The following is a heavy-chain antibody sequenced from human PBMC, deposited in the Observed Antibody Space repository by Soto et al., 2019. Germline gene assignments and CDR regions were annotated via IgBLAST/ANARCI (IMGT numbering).Heavy chain of an antibody. J-gene: IGHJ3*02. CDR1: GFTFSSYS. D-gene: IGHD5-18*01. Sequence: PGGSLRLSCAASGFTFSSYSMNWVRQAPGKGLEWVSSISSSSSYIYYADSVKGRFTISRDNAKNSLYLQMNSLRAEDTAVYYCARDKYSYGTRGDAFDIWGQGTMVTVSS. CDR3: ARDKYSYGTRGDAFDI. V-gene: IGHV3-21*01. CDR2: ISSSSSYI.